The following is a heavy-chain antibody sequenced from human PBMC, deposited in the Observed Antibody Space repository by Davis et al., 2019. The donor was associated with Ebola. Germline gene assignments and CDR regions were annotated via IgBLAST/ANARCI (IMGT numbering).Heavy chain of an antibody. CDR3: ARDLYLGSWNYYGMDV. Sequence: GESLKISCAASRFTFSSYSMSWVRQAPGKGLEWVSSISSSSSYIYYADSVKGRFTISRDNAKNSLYLQMNSLRAEDTAVYYCARDLYLGSWNYYGMDVWGQGTTVTVSS. D-gene: IGHD2-2*02. CDR2: ISSSSSYI. CDR1: RFTFSSYS. V-gene: IGHV3-21*01. J-gene: IGHJ6*02.